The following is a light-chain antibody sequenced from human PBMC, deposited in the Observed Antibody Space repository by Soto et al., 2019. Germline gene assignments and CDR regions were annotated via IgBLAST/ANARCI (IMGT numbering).Light chain of an antibody. CDR2: EVS. V-gene: IGLV2-8*01. J-gene: IGLJ1*01. CDR1: SSDVGGYNY. CDR3: SSYAGSLYV. Sequence: QSALTQPPSASGSPGQSVTISCTGTSSDVGGYNYVSWCQQHPGKAPKLMIYEVSKRPSGVPDRFSGSKSGNTASLTVSGLQAEDEADYYCSSYAGSLYVFGTGTKVTVL.